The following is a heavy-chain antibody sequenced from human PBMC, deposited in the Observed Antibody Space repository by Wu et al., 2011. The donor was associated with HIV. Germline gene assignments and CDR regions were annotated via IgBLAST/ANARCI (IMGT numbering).Heavy chain of an antibody. J-gene: IGHJ6*02. D-gene: IGHD6-13*01. CDR3: AKPLSSSSYGMDV. CDR2: IRYDGSNK. V-gene: IGHV3-30*02. CDR1: GFTFTTYR. Sequence: QVQLVESGGGVIQPGRSLRLSCAASGFTFTTYRMHWVRQAPGKGLEWVAIIRYDGSNKYYADSVKGRFTISRDNSKNTLYLQMNSLRAEDTAVYYCAKPLSSSSYGMDVWGQGTTVT.